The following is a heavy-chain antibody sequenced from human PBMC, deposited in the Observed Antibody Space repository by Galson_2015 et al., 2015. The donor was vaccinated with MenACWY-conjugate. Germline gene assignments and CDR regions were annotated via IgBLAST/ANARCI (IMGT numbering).Heavy chain of an antibody. CDR2: ARDKANRYTT. D-gene: IGHD2-2*01. V-gene: IGHV3-72*01. CDR1: GFTFSDHY. CDR3: TRVQEYGYFAS. Sequence: SLRLSCAASGFTFSDHYMDWVRQAPGKGLEWVGRARDKANRYTTTYAASVEGRFTISRDDSRSTLYLQMDSLKTEDTAVYYCTRVQEYGYFASWGQGTLVTVSS. J-gene: IGHJ4*02.